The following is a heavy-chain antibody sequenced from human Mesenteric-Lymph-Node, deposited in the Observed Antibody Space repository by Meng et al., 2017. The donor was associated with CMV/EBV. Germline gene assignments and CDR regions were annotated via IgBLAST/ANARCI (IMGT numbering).Heavy chain of an antibody. CDR3: ARGDGYNSRVDY. CDR1: GFTFSSYS. J-gene: IGHJ4*02. V-gene: IGHV3-21*01. Sequence: SCAASGFTFSSYSMNWVRQAPGKGLEWVSSISSSSSYIYYADSVKRRFTITRDNAKNSLYLQMNSLRAEDTAVYYCARGDGYNSRVDYWGQGTLVTVSS. CDR2: ISSSSSYI. D-gene: IGHD5-24*01.